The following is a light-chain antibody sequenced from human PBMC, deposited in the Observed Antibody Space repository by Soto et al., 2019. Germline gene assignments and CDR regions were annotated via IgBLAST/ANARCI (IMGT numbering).Light chain of an antibody. Sequence: IVLTQSPGTLSLSPGERATLSCRASQSVSSSDLAWYQQKPGQAPRLLIYGASSRATGIPDRFSGSGSGTDFTITISRLEPEDFAVYYCQQYGSSPRTFGQGTKVEIK. CDR1: QSVSSSD. CDR3: QQYGSSPRT. V-gene: IGKV3-20*01. J-gene: IGKJ1*01. CDR2: GAS.